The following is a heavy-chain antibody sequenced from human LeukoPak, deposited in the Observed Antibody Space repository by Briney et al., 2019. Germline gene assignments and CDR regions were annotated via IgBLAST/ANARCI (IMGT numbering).Heavy chain of an antibody. CDR2: INSDGSST. CDR3: ARYYYDSSGYYGTYDY. J-gene: IGHJ4*02. D-gene: IGHD3-22*01. Sequence: SGGSLRLSCAASGFTFTNAWMHWVRQAPGKGLVWVSRINSDGSSTSYADSVKGRFTISRDNAKNTLYLQMNSLRAEDTAVYYCARYYYDSSGYYGTYDYWGQGTLVTVSS. V-gene: IGHV3-74*01. CDR1: GFTFTNAW.